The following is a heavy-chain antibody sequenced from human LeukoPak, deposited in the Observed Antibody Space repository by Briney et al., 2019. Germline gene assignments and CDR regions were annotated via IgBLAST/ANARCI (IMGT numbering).Heavy chain of an antibody. J-gene: IGHJ4*02. CDR3: ARDPLYGSGTYFFDY. CDR2: INPNSGGT. CDR1: GYTFTDYY. V-gene: IGHV1-2*02. Sequence: ASVKVSCKASGYTFTDYYMHWVRQAPGQGLEWMGWINPNSGGTNYAQKLQGRVTMTRDTSISTVYMELTRLRSDDTAVYYCARDPLYGSGTYFFDYWGQGTLVTVSS. D-gene: IGHD3-10*01.